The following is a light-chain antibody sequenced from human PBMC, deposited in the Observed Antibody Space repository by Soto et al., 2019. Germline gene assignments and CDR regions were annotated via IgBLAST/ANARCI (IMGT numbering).Light chain of an antibody. J-gene: IGKJ1*01. CDR2: VAS. Sequence: DIQFTQSPAFLSSSLGDRFTITCLGSQSFSTYLNWYQQKPGKAPKLLILVASTLPSGVPSRFSGSGSGTDFTLTISSLKPEDFATYYCQQSYSNTQTFGQGTKVDI. V-gene: IGKV1-39*01. CDR1: QSFSTY. CDR3: QQSYSNTQT.